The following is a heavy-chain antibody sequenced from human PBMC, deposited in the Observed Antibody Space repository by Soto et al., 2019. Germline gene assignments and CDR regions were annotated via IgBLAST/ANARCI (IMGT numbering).Heavy chain of an antibody. CDR3: ARGGGNDVRFYYYYYMDV. J-gene: IGHJ6*03. CDR2: INPNSGGT. D-gene: IGHD1-1*01. V-gene: IGHV1-2*04. Sequence: GASVKVSCKTSGYTFTGYYIHWVRQAPGQGLEWMGWINPNSGGTNYAQKFQGWVTMTRDTSISTAYMELSRLRSDDTAVYYCARGGGNDVRFYYYYYMDVWGKGTTVTVSS. CDR1: GYTFTGYY.